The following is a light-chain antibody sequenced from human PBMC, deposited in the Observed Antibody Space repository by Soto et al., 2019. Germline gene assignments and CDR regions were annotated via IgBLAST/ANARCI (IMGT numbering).Light chain of an antibody. V-gene: IGKV1-17*01. CDR2: RAS. J-gene: IGKJ4*01. CDR3: LQHNRFPLT. Sequence: DIQVTQSPSSLSASVGDRVTITCRASQGIGNDLGWYQQKPGKAPQRLIYRASSLQRGVPSRFSGSGSGTEFTLTISSLQPEDFATYYCLQHNRFPLTFGGGTKVEIK. CDR1: QGIGND.